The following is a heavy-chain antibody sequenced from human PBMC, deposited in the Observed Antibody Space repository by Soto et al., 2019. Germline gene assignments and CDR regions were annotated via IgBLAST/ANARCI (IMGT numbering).Heavy chain of an antibody. CDR2: ISYDGSNK. J-gene: IGHJ6*02. Sequence: GGSLRLSCAASGFTFSSYGMHWVRQAPGKGLECVAVISYDGSNKYYADSVKGRFTISRDNSKNTLYLQMNSPRAEDTAVYYCAKGHPYYFDSSDYYGGYYYGTDVWGQGTTVTVSS. CDR3: AKGHPYYFDSSDYYGGYYYGTDV. V-gene: IGHV3-30*18. CDR1: GFTFSSYG. D-gene: IGHD3-22*01.